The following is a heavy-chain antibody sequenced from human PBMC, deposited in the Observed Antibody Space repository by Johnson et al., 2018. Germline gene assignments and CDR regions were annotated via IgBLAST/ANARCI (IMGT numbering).Heavy chain of an antibody. V-gene: IGHV4-34*01. CDR1: GGSLSGYY. D-gene: IGHD3-10*01. CDR3: ATSGPVDGSGSYTHAFDI. Sequence: QVQLQQWGAGLLKPSETLSLTCAVYGGSLSGYYWSWIRQPPGKGLEWIGEINHSGSTNYNPSLKSRVTISVDTSKNQFSLKLSSVTAADTAVYYCATSGPVDGSGSYTHAFDIWGQGTMVTVSS. J-gene: IGHJ3*02. CDR2: INHSGST.